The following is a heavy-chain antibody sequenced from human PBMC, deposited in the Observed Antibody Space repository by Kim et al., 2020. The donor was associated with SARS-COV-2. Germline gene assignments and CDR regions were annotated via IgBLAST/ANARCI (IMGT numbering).Heavy chain of an antibody. J-gene: IGHJ4*02. Sequence: KPTIKRRVTISVDTAKNQFSLKMSSVTAADTAVYYCARSMVRGVITLDYWGQGTLVTVSS. V-gene: IGHV4-59*01. D-gene: IGHD3-10*01. CDR3: ARSMVRGVITLDY.